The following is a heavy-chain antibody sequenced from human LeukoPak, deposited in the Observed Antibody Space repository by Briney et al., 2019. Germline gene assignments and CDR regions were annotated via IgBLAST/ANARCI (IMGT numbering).Heavy chain of an antibody. D-gene: IGHD1-26*01. CDR1: GLIFSSYW. Sequence: PGGSLRLSCAASGLIFSSYWMSWVRQAPGKGLEWVANIKKDGSEKYYVDSVKGRFTISRDNSKNTLYLQMNSLRAEDTAVYYCARSGLSDKRSWALDDWGQGTLVTVSS. CDR2: IKKDGSEK. V-gene: IGHV3-7*01. CDR3: ARSGLSDKRSWALDD. J-gene: IGHJ4*02.